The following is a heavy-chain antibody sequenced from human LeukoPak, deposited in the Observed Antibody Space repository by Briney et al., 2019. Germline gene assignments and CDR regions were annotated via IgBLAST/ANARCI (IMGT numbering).Heavy chain of an antibody. J-gene: IGHJ6*02. V-gene: IGHV1-69*04. CDR3: ARGFVVVTYYYGMDV. CDR1: GGTFSSYA. D-gene: IGHD2-21*02. Sequence: SVKVSCKASGGTFSSYAISWVRQAPGQGLAWMGRIIPILGIANYAQKFQGRVTITADKSTSTAYMELSSLRSEDTAVYYCARGFVVVTYYYGMDVWGQGTTVTVSS. CDR2: IIPILGIA.